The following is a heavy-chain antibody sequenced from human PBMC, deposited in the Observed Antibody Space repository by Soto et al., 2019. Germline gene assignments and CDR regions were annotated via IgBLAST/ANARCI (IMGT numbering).Heavy chain of an antibody. Sequence: EVQLVESGGGLVKPGGSLRLSCATYGFTFNDAWLSWVRQAPGKGLEWVGRLKGRNVGGTIDYAAPVTGRFTISSDESQNTLHLQMNSLKIEDTAVYYCTTEFGYSSRQNDHWGQGALVTVSS. D-gene: IGHD6-19*01. J-gene: IGHJ4*02. CDR2: LKGRNVGGTI. V-gene: IGHV3-15*07. CDR1: GFTFNDAW. CDR3: TTEFGYSSRQNDH.